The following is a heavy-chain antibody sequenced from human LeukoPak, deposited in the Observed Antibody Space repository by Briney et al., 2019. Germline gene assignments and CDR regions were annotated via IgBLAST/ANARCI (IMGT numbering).Heavy chain of an antibody. D-gene: IGHD6-19*01. J-gene: IGHJ6*02. Sequence: SETLSLTCTVSGGSVSSGSYLTWIRQSPGKRLEYVGYIYDSGRTNYNPSLKSRVTISVDTSKNQFSLKLSSVTAADTAVYYCAREVVAVAMDVWGQGTTVTVSS. CDR3: AREVVAVAMDV. V-gene: IGHV4-61*01. CDR1: GGSVSSGSYL. CDR2: IYDSGRT.